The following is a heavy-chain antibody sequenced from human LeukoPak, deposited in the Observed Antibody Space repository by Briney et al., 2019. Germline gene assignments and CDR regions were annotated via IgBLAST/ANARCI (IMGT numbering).Heavy chain of an antibody. V-gene: IGHV4-39*07. CDR2: IYYSGSP. CDR3: VRESGDLGKAYDS. D-gene: IGHD3-16*01. Sequence: SETLSLTCTVSGGSISSSSYYWGWIRQPPGKGLEWSGSIYYSGSPYYNPSLKSRVTISVDTSKKQFSLTLRSATAADTAVYFCVRESGDLGKAYDSWGQGTRVTVS. CDR1: GGSISSSSYY. J-gene: IGHJ4*02.